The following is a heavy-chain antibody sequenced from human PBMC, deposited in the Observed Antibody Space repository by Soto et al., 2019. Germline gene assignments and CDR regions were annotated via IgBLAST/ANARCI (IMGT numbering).Heavy chain of an antibody. J-gene: IGHJ4*02. D-gene: IGHD6-13*01. V-gene: IGHV5-51*01. CDR1: GYSFSMHS. CDR3: TTWRSSSWFDY. Sequence: PXDSLTISFKGSGYSFSMHSIGLVRQMPGKGLEWMGNIFSSDSYARYSPSFQGQVTISVDRSISTAYLQWSSLKASDTAMYYCTTWRSSSWFDYWGQGTQVTVSS. CDR2: IFSSDSYA.